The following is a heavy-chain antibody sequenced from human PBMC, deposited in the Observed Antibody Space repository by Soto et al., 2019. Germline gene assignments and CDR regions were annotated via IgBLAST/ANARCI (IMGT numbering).Heavy chain of an antibody. D-gene: IGHD6-25*01. CDR1: GYTFTSYA. J-gene: IGHJ6*03. CDR3: AREERRYYYYYMDV. Sequence: ASVKVSCKASGYTFTSYAMHWVRQAPGQRLEWMGWINAGNGNTKYSQKFQGRVTITRDTSASTAYMELSSLRSEDTAVYYCAREERRYYYYYMDVWGKGTTVTVS. CDR2: INAGNGNT. V-gene: IGHV1-3*01.